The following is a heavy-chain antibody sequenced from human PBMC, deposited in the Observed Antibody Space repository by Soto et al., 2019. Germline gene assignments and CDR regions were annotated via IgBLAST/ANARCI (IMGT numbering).Heavy chain of an antibody. CDR3: VKTQWIQLWYDAFDI. D-gene: IGHD5-18*01. CDR2: ISSNGGST. V-gene: IGHV3-64D*08. CDR1: GFTFSSYA. Sequence: GGSLRLSCSASGFTFSSYAMHWVRQAPGKGLEYVSAISSNGGSTYYADSVKGRFTISRDNSKNTLYLQMSSLRAEDTAVYYCVKTQWIQLWYDAFDIWGQGTMVTVSS. J-gene: IGHJ3*02.